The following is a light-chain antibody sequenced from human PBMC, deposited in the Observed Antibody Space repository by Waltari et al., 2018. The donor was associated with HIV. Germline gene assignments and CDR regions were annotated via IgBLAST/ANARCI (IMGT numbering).Light chain of an antibody. Sequence: QSVLTQPPSASGTPGQRVPISCSGSNPNIGTNYVYWYQQLPGTTPKLLIYRNGQRPSGVPDRFSGSKSGTSASLTISGLLAEDDGDYYCCSYSRSASYVFGTGTKVTVL. J-gene: IGLJ1*01. CDR1: NPNIGTNY. CDR3: CSYSRSASYV. V-gene: IGLV1-47*01. CDR2: RNG.